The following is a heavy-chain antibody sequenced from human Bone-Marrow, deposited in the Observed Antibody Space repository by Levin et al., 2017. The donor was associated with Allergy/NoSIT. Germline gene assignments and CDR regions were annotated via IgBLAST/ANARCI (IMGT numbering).Heavy chain of an antibody. J-gene: IGHJ4*02. CDR2: ISGSGGST. CDR3: AKDISSSWSTGDLDY. V-gene: IGHV3-23*01. CDR1: GFTFSSYA. D-gene: IGHD6-13*01. Sequence: GESLKISCSASGFTFSSYAMSWVRQAPGKGLEWVSAISGSGGSTYYADSVKGRFTISRDNSKNTLYLQMNSLRVEDTAVYYCAKDISSSWSTGDLDYWGQGTLVTVSS.